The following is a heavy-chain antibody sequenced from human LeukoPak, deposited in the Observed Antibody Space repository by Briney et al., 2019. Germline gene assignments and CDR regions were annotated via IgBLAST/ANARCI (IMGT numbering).Heavy chain of an antibody. Sequence: GGSLRLSCAASGFTFSSYEMNWVRQAPGKGLEWVSSISSSSNYIYYADSLKGRFTISRDNAKNSLYLQMNSLRAEDTAMYFCAREGMGRRAFDIWGQGTMVTVSS. D-gene: IGHD3-10*01. CDR3: AREGMGRRAFDI. CDR2: ISSSSNYI. V-gene: IGHV3-21*01. CDR1: GFTFSSYE. J-gene: IGHJ3*02.